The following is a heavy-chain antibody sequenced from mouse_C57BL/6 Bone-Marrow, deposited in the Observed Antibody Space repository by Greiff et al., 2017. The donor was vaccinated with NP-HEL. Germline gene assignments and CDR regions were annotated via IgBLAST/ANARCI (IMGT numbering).Heavy chain of an antibody. J-gene: IGHJ3*01. D-gene: IGHD1-1*01. Sequence: VQLQQPGAELVKPGASVQVSCKASGYTFTSYWMHWVKQRPGQGLEWIGRIHPSDSDTNSNQKFKGKATLTVDKSSRTAYIQLSSLTSEDSAVYYCAINHYGISFAYWGQGTLVTVSA. V-gene: IGHV1-74*01. CDR3: AINHYGISFAY. CDR2: IHPSDSDT. CDR1: GYTFTSYW.